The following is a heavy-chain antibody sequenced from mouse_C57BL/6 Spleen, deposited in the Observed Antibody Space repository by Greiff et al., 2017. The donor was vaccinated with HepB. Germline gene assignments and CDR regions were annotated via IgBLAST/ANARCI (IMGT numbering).Heavy chain of an antibody. CDR2: IWSGGST. V-gene: IGHV2-2*01. CDR1: GFSLTSYG. CDR3: ARKERGTNYAMDY. J-gene: IGHJ4*01. Sequence: VQRVESGPGLVQPSQSLSITCTVSGFSLTSYGVHWVRQSPGKGLEWLGVIWSGGSTDYNAAFISRLSISKDNSKSQVFFKMNSLQADDTAIYYCARKERGTNYAMDYWGQGTSVTVSS. D-gene: IGHD3-3*01.